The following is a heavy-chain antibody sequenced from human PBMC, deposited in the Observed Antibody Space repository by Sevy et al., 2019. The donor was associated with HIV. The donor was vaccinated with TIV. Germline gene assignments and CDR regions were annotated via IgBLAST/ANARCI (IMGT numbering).Heavy chain of an antibody. V-gene: IGHV4-59*08. CDR1: GGSINSDH. J-gene: IGHJ3*02. CDR3: ARRNDFDI. Sequence: SETLSLTCTVSGGSINSDHWNWIRQPPGKGLEWIGYVYYTGGTNYNPSLKNRVTISVDRTKNQFSLKLTSVTAADTAVYYCARRNDFDIWGQGTMVTGSS. CDR2: VYYTGGT.